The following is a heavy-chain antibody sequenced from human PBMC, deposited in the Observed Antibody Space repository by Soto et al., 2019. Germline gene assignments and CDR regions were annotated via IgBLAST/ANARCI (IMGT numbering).Heavy chain of an antibody. CDR3: ARVLYYGSGSYSPYGMDV. V-gene: IGHV1-69*01. CDR2: VSPPFRTS. J-gene: IGHJ6*02. CDR1: GVSFNNNG. Sequence: QVQLVQSGAEVKKPGSSVKVSCKTSGVSFNNNGIGWVRQAPGHRLEWMGGVSPPFRTSNYARKFQGRISITADASTGTVNMELGSLTSEDTAQYYCARVLYYGSGSYSPYGMDVWGQGTTVTVSS. D-gene: IGHD3-10*01.